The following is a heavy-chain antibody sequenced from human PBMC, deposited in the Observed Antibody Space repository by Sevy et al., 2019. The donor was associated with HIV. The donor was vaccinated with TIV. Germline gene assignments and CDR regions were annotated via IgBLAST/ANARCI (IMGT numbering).Heavy chain of an antibody. CDR1: GYTFTTYD. J-gene: IGHJ6*02. CDR2: MNPNNCNK. CDR3: ARCFDGWDTSPGGLDV. Sequence: APVKVSCRASGYTFTTYDINWVRQATRQGLERMGWMNPNNCNKGYAQKFQGRLTMTRNTSISIAYMELTSLRSDDTAVYYCARCFDGWDTSPGGLDVWGQGTTVTVSS. D-gene: IGHD1-26*01. V-gene: IGHV1-8*01.